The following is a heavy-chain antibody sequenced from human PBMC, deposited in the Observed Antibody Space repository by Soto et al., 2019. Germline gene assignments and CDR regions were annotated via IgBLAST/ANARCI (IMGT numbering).Heavy chain of an antibody. V-gene: IGHV4-34*01. CDR3: ARGGNRFYFLLGYFDY. J-gene: IGHJ4*02. CDR2: INHSGST. CDR1: GGSFSGYY. D-gene: IGHD3-16*02. Sequence: SETLSLTCAVYGGSFSGYYWSWIRQPPGKGLEWIGEINHSGSTNYNPSLKSRVTISVDTSKNQFSLKLSSVTAADTAVYYCARGGNRFYFLLGYFDYWGQGTLVTVSS.